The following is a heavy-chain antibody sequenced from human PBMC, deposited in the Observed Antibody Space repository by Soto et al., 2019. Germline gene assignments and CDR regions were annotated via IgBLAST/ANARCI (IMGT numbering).Heavy chain of an antibody. V-gene: IGHV3-23*01. Sequence: GSLRLSCVASGFTFSRFAMSWVRQAPGKGLEWVSTISPPGGTTFYADSARGRFTISRDNSKNTLYLELNSLRAEDTAIYYCAKDLTPIQLWPSSFDFWGQGTLVTVSS. D-gene: IGHD5-18*01. CDR1: GFTFSRFA. CDR3: AKDLTPIQLWPSSFDF. CDR2: ISPPGGTT. J-gene: IGHJ4*02.